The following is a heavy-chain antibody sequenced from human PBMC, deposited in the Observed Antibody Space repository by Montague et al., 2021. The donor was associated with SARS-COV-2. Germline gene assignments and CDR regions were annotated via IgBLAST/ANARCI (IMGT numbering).Heavy chain of an antibody. CDR3: ARLQGGRRLMDY. V-gene: IGHV4-59*01. Sequence: SETLSLTCTVSGGSIKNNYWGWIRQPPGKTLEYIAYISEIGSTHRNPALKSRVTISVDPSRNQFYLDVNSVTAADTAVYYCARLQGGRRLMDYWGQGTLVTVPS. D-gene: IGHD5-12*01. J-gene: IGHJ4*02. CDR1: GGSIKNNY. CDR2: ISEIGST.